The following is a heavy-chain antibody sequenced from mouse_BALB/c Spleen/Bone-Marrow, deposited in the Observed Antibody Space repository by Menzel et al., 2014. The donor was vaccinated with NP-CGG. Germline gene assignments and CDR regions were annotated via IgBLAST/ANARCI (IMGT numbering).Heavy chain of an antibody. CDR1: GFTFSNYG. Sequence: EVQLVESGGDLVKPGGSLKLSCAASGFTFSNYGMSWARQTPDKRLEWVATISSGGSYTYYPDSVKGRFTISRDNAKNTLYLQMSSLKSEDTAMYYCARRDGGPMDYWGQGTSVTVSS. D-gene: IGHD2-3*01. J-gene: IGHJ4*01. CDR2: ISSGGSYT. V-gene: IGHV5-6*01. CDR3: ARRDGGPMDY.